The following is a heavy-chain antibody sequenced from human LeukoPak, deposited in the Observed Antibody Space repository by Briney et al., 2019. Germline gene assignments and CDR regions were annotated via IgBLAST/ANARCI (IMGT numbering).Heavy chain of an antibody. Sequence: ASVKVSCKASGYPFTSYYLHWVRQVPGQGLEWMGWINPNSGGTNYAQKFQGRVTLTRDTSISTAYMELSRLRSVDTAVYYCARFPMVRGGRSYGMDGWGQGTTVTVSS. CDR1: GYPFTSYY. CDR2: INPNSGGT. J-gene: IGHJ6*02. V-gene: IGHV1-2*02. D-gene: IGHD3-10*01. CDR3: ARFPMVRGGRSYGMDG.